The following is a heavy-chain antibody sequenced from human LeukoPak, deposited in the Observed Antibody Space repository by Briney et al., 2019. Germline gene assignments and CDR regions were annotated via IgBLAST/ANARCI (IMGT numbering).Heavy chain of an antibody. CDR3: ARPSRGFGPDY. CDR2: ISLTGET. J-gene: IGHJ4*02. CDR1: GGSISSTNW. Sequence: SETLSLTCGVSGGSISSTNWWSWVRQPPGQGLEWIGEISLTGETNYNPSLKGRVTISVDTSKNQFSLKLSSVTAADTAVYYCARPSRGFGPDYWGQGTLVTVSS. V-gene: IGHV4-4*02. D-gene: IGHD3-10*01.